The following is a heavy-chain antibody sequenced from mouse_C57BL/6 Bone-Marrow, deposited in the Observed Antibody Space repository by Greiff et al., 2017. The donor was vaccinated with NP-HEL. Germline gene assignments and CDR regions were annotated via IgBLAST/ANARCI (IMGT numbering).Heavy chain of an antibody. J-gene: IGHJ4*01. Sequence: DVKLVESGGGLVQPGGSLKLSCAASGFTFSDYYMYWVRQTPEKRLEWVAYISNGGGSTYYPDTVKGRFTISRDNAKNTLYLQMSRLKSEDTAMYYCASEAYYSKLDAMDYWGQGTSVTVSS. V-gene: IGHV5-12*01. CDR3: ASEAYYSKLDAMDY. D-gene: IGHD2-5*01. CDR2: ISNGGGST. CDR1: GFTFSDYY.